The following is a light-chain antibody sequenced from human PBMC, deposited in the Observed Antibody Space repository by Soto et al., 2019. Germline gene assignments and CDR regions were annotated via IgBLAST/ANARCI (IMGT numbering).Light chain of an antibody. V-gene: IGKV3-15*01. CDR2: GTS. J-gene: IGKJ5*01. CDR1: QSVSSN. CDR3: EQYNNWPIT. Sequence: EIVMTQYPATLSVSPGERATLSCRASQSVSSNLAWYQQKPGQAPRLLIYGTSTRATGIPARFSGSGSGTEFTLTVSSLQSEDFAVYYCEQYNNWPITVREGIRLEIK.